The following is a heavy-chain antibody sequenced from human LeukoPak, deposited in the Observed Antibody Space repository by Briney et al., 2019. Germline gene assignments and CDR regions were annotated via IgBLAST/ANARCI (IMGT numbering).Heavy chain of an antibody. V-gene: IGHV5-51*01. Sequence: GESLKISCKGSGYSFTSYWIGWVRQMPGKGLEWMGIIYPCDSDTRYSPSFQGQVTISADKSISTAYLQWSSLKASDTAMYYCARHVAGYCSGGSCSRLFDYWGQGTLVTVSS. CDR2: IYPCDSDT. CDR1: GYSFTSYW. CDR3: ARHVAGYCSGGSCSRLFDY. D-gene: IGHD2-15*01. J-gene: IGHJ4*02.